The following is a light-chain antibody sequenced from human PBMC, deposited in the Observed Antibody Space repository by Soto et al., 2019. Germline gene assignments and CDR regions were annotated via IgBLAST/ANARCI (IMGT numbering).Light chain of an antibody. CDR1: QTITNL. Sequence: DIQMSQSPSILSASVGERVTITCRSSQTITNLWSWYQQKPGKAPRLLIYDASSFESWVPSRFSGSGSGTEFTLTISSLQSEDFATYYCQQYKSFWTFGQGTKVDIK. CDR3: QQYKSFWT. J-gene: IGKJ1*01. V-gene: IGKV1-5*01. CDR2: DAS.